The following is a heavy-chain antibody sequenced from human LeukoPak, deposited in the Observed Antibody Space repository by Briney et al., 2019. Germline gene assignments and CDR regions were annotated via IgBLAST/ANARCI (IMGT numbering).Heavy chain of an antibody. J-gene: IGHJ5*02. CDR2: IYYSGNT. CDR1: GGSSSVGSYY. Sequence: SETLSLTCTVSGGSSSVGSYYWGWIRQPPGKGLEWIGSIYYSGNTYYNPSLKSRVTISVDTSKNQFSLKLSSVTAADTAVYYCAIHIVVVPAAKKKNWFDPWGQGTLVTVSS. CDR3: AIHIVVVPAAKKKNWFDP. V-gene: IGHV4-39*01. D-gene: IGHD2-2*01.